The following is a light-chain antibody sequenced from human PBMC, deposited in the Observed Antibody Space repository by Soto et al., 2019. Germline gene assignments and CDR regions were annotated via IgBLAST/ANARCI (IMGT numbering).Light chain of an antibody. CDR2: GAS. CDR3: LQYNNWWT. CDR1: QSVSSS. J-gene: IGKJ1*01. Sequence: EIVMTQSPATLSVSPGERVTLSCRASQSVSSSLAWYQQKPGQAPRLLIYGASTRAIGIPARFSGSGSETEFTLTISSLPSEDFAVYYCLQYNNWWTFGQGTKVEIK. V-gene: IGKV3-15*01.